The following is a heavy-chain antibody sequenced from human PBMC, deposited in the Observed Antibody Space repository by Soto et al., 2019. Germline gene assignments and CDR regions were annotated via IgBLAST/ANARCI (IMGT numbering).Heavy chain of an antibody. Sequence: PSQTLSLTCAISGDSVSSNSASWNWIRQSPSRGLEWLGRTYFRSKWYNESADSVKSRITINSDTSRNQFSLQLNSVTPEDTAVYYCVKDGGYVRRLEPSGPGPLVTVPS. CDR3: VKDGGYVRRLEP. J-gene: IGHJ5*02. CDR2: TYFRSKWYN. V-gene: IGHV6-1*01. CDR1: GDSVSSNSAS. D-gene: IGHD1-26*01.